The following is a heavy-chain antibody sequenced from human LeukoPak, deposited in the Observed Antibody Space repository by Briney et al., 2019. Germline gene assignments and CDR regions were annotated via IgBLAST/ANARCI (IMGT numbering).Heavy chain of an antibody. Sequence: GGSLRLSCAASGFTVSSNYMSWVRQAPGKGLEWVSVIYSGGSTYYADSVKGRFTISRDNSKNTLHLQMNSLRAEDTAVYYCARGEDYGDYFDYWGQGTLVTGSS. V-gene: IGHV3-53*01. CDR2: IYSGGST. J-gene: IGHJ4*02. CDR3: ARGEDYGDYFDY. D-gene: IGHD4-17*01. CDR1: GFTVSSNY.